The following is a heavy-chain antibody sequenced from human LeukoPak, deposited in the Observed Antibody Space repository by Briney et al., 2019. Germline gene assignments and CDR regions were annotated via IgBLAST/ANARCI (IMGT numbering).Heavy chain of an antibody. CDR2: ISDSGGGT. CDR1: GFTFSTYA. J-gene: IGHJ6*03. D-gene: IGHD1-26*01. CDR3: AKNRGAGSHYYYHMNV. Sequence: GGSLRLSCAVSGFTFSTYAMSWVRQAPGKGLEWVSGISDSGGGTYYADSVKGRFTISRDNSKNTLYLQLNSLRVEDTAVYYCAKNRGAGSHYYYHMNVWGKGTTVTVSS. V-gene: IGHV3-23*01.